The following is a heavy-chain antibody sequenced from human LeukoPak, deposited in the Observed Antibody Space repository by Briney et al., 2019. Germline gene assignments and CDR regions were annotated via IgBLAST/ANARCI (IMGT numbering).Heavy chain of an antibody. Sequence: PGGSLRLSCAASGFTFSSYSMNWVRQAPGKGLEWIGEVYQTGGTNYNPSLKSRVTILVDTSKNQFSLKLTSVTAADTAVYYCARVPFDTDSYYYYFGMDVWGQGTTVTVSS. J-gene: IGHJ6*02. CDR3: ARVPFDTDSYYYYFGMDV. CDR1: GFTFSSYS. D-gene: IGHD2-21*02. CDR2: VYQTGGT. V-gene: IGHV4-4*02.